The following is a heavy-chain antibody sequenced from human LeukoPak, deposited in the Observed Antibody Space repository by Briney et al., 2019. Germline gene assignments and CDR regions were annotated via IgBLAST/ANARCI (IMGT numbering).Heavy chain of an antibody. J-gene: IGHJ3*02. V-gene: IGHV4-39*07. Sequence: SETLSLTCTVSGGSISSSNYDWGWVRQPPGKGLEWIGTIYYSGSTYYNPSLKSRVTISVDTSKNQFSLKLSSVTAADTAVYYCARVGSAWAGARGRVAFDIWGQGTMVTVSS. D-gene: IGHD1-26*01. CDR3: ARVGSAWAGARGRVAFDI. CDR2: IYYSGST. CDR1: GGSISSSNYD.